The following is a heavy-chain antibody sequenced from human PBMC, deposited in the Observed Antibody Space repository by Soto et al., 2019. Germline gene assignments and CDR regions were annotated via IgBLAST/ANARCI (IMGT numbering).Heavy chain of an antibody. V-gene: IGHV3-48*03. J-gene: IGHJ4*02. CDR1: RFTFSTYE. CDR2: ISTSGSTV. CDR3: VRYCSTTLCNGVATRTFDY. Sequence: GGSVRLSCAASRFTFSTYEMNWVRQAPGKGLEWVSYISTSGSTVYYADSVKGRFTISRDNTRNSLYLQMNSLRDEDTALYYCVRYCSTTLCNGVATRTFDYWGQGTLVTVSS. D-gene: IGHD2-2*01.